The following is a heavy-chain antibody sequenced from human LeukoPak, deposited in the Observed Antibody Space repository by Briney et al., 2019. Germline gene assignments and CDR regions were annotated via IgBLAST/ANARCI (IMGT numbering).Heavy chain of an antibody. D-gene: IGHD3-10*02. J-gene: IGHJ4*02. CDR3: ARGKSGDDYVVFDY. Sequence: GGSLRLSCAASGFPFSSHDMYWVRQTGKRLEWVAASDSTGDTYYLDSVKGRFTISRETVKNSLSLQMNSLRVGDTGVYYCARGKSGDDYVVFDYWGQGVLVTVSS. CDR2: SDSTGDT. CDR1: GFPFSSHD. V-gene: IGHV3-13*01.